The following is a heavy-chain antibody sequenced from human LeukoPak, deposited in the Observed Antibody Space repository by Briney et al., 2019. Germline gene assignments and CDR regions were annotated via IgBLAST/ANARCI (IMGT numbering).Heavy chain of an antibody. CDR1: GFTFSSYG. CDR2: ISGSGGST. CDR3: RSRDSRAYFDFDY. J-gene: IGHJ4*02. D-gene: IGHD3-22*01. V-gene: IGHV3-23*01. Sequence: GGSLRLSCAASGFTFSSYGMSWVRQAPGKGLEWVSAISGSGGSTYYADSVKGRFTISRDNSKNTLYLQMNSLKIEDTAVYYCRSRDSRAYFDFDYWGQGTLVTVSS.